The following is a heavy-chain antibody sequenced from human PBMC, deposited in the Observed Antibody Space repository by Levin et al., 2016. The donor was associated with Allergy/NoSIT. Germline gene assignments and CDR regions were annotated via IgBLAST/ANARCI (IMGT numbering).Heavy chain of an antibody. CDR3: AKGPLEVRTAIGQIQH. V-gene: IGHV3-30*09. CDR2: ISIDGSEK. J-gene: IGHJ1*01. D-gene: IGHD2-21*02. CDR1: GFTFSSYA. Sequence: LSLTCAASGFTFSSYAMHWVRQAPGKGLEWVAVISIDGSEKYSADSVQGRFAISRDNSKKTLILQMNNLRLEDTAVYFCAKGPLEVRTAIGQIQHWGQGTLVIVSA.